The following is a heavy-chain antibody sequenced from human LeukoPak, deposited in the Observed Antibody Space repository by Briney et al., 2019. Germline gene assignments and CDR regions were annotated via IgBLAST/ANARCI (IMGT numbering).Heavy chain of an antibody. CDR2: IYYTGST. CDR3: ARWMGIWNAFDI. D-gene: IGHD1-1*01. V-gene: IGHV4-59*01. CDR1: GDSITNFY. Sequence: SETLSLTCTVSGDSITNFYWNWIRQPPGKGLEWIGYIYYTGSTTFNPSLKSRVTMSVDTSKNQFSLKLSSVTAADTAVYFCARWMGIWNAFDIWGPGTVVTVSS. J-gene: IGHJ3*02.